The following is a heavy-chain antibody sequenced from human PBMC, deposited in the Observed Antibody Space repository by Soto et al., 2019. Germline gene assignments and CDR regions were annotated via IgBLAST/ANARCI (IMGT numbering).Heavy chain of an antibody. Sequence: GGSLRLSCAASGFTFSDYYMSWIRQAPGKGLEWVSYISSSGSTIYYADPVKGRFTISRDNAKNSLYLQMNSLRAEDTAVYYCARGGGSYSNYRSSYYYYYMDVWGKGTTVTVSS. J-gene: IGHJ6*03. D-gene: IGHD4-4*01. CDR1: GFTFSDYY. V-gene: IGHV3-11*01. CDR3: ARGGGSYSNYRSSYYYYYMDV. CDR2: ISSSGSTI.